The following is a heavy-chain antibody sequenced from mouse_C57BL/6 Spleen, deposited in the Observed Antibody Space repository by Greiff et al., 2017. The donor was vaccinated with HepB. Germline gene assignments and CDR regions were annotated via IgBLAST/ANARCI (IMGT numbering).Heavy chain of an antibody. D-gene: IGHD1-1*01. CDR1: GYAFSSSW. J-gene: IGHJ2*01. CDR3: ARHYYGSRGNYFDY. V-gene: IGHV1-82*01. CDR2: IYPGDGDT. Sequence: VKLVESGPELVKPGASVKISCKASGYAFSSSWMNWVKQRPGKGLEWIGRIYPGDGDTNYNGKFKGKATLTADKSSSTAYMQLSSLTSEDSAVYFCARHYYGSRGNYFDYWGQGTTLTVSS.